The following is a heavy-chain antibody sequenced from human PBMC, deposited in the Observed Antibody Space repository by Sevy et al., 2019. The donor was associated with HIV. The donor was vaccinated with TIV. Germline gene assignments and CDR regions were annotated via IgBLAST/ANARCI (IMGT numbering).Heavy chain of an antibody. J-gene: IGHJ4*02. D-gene: IGHD6-19*01. CDR2: MSYDGSTR. CDR1: GFSISPYA. Sequence: GGSLRLSCAASGFSISPYAFHWVRQAPGKGLEWVALMSYDGSTRYYADSAKGRFAISKDNSKNTLYLQMYSLRIEDTAIYYCARDAGYSTGWYAGYWGQGTLVTVSS. CDR3: ARDAGYSTGWYAGY. V-gene: IGHV3-30*09.